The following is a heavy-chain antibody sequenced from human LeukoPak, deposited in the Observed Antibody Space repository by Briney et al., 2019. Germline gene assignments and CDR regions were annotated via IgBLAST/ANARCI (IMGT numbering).Heavy chain of an antibody. CDR2: ISGSGGST. D-gene: IGHD3-10*01. CDR1: GFTFSSCS. CDR3: ARVGSSRRFGESHFDY. V-gene: IGHV3-23*01. J-gene: IGHJ4*02. Sequence: GGSLRLSCAASGFTFSSCSMNWVRQAPGKGLEWVSAISGSGGSTYYADSVKGRFTISRDNSKNTLYLQMNSLRAEDTAVYYCARVGSSRRFGESHFDYWGQGTLVTVSS.